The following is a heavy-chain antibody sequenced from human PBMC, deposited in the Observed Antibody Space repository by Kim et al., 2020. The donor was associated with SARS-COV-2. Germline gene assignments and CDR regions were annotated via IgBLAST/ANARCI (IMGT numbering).Heavy chain of an antibody. CDR3: ARHITMIVVGIFPPPALFDY. D-gene: IGHD3-22*01. Sequence: RVTISVDTSKNQFSLKLSSVTAADTAVYYCARHITMIVVGIFPPPALFDYWGQGTLVTVSS. V-gene: IGHV4-39*01. J-gene: IGHJ4*02.